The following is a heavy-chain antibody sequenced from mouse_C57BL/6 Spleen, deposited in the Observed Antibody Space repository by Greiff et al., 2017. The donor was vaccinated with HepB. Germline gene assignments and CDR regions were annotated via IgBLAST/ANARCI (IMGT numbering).Heavy chain of an antibody. J-gene: IGHJ2*01. CDR3: ARSDLYYSNYEGDY. V-gene: IGHV1-26*01. CDR1: GYTFTDYY. CDR2: INPNNGGT. D-gene: IGHD2-5*01. Sequence: EVQLQQSGPELVKPGASVKISCKASGYTFTDYYMNWVKQSHGKSLEWIGDINPNNGGTSYNQKFKGKATLTVDKSSSTAYMELRSLTSEDSAVYYCARSDLYYSNYEGDYWGQGTTLTVSS.